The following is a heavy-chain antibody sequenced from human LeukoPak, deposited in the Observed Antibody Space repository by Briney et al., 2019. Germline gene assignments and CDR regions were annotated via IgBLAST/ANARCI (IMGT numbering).Heavy chain of an antibody. CDR2: ITGSGGST. D-gene: IGHD3-3*01. CDR1: GLTFSSHA. CDR3: AKGRDVLRFLGGDY. J-gene: IGHJ4*02. Sequence: GGSLRLSCVASGLTFSSHAMTWVRQTPGKGLEWVSGITGSGGSTYYADSVKGRFTISRDNSKNTLYLQMNSLRAEDTAVYYCAKGRDVLRFLGGDYWGQGTLVTVSS. V-gene: IGHV3-23*01.